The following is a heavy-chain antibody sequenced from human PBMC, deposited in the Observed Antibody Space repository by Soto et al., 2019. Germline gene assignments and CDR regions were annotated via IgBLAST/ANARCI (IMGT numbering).Heavy chain of an antibody. V-gene: IGHV3-15*07. CDR1: GFTFSNAW. CDR3: TTDRIPITIFGVVTPAFDI. CDR2: IKSKTDGGTT. D-gene: IGHD3-3*01. J-gene: IGHJ3*02. Sequence: PGGSLRLSCAASGFTFSNAWMNWVRQAPGKGLEWVGRIKSKTDGGTTDYAAPVKGRFTISRDDSKNTLYLQMNSLKTEDTAVYYCTTDRIPITIFGVVTPAFDIWGKGKMVTVPS.